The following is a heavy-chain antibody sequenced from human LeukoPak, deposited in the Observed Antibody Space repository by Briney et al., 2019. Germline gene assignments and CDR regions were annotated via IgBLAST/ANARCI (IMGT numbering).Heavy chain of an antibody. CDR2: INTDGSST. V-gene: IGHV3-74*01. Sequence: GGSLRLSCAGSGFTFSRYWMHWVRQAPGKGLVWVSRINTDGSSTSYADSVKGRFTISRDNAKNTLYLQMNSLRAEDTAVYYCASSAAETDAFDIWGQGTMVTVSS. D-gene: IGHD6-13*01. J-gene: IGHJ3*02. CDR1: GFTFSRYW. CDR3: ASSAAETDAFDI.